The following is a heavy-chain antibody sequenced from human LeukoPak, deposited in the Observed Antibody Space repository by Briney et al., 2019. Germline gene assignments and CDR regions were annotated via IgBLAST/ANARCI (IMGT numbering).Heavy chain of an antibody. CDR3: ARLRRYYDSSGYSPYFDY. CDR2: IYYSGST. Sequence: SETLSLTCAVYGGSFSGYYWGWIRQPPGKGLEWIGSIYYSGSTYYNPSLKSRVTISVDTSKNQFSLKLSSVTAADTAVYYCARLRRYYDSSGYSPYFDYWGQGTLVTVSS. CDR1: GGSFSGYY. V-gene: IGHV4-39*01. D-gene: IGHD3-22*01. J-gene: IGHJ4*02.